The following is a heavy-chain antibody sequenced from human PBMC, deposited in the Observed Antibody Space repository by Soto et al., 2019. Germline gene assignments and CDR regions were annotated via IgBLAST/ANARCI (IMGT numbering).Heavy chain of an antibody. CDR2: TSTFNGEA. CDR3: ARDLDGSGSNFTDY. V-gene: IGHV1-18*01. Sequence: GASVKVSCKASGYSFTSTGISWVRQAPGQGPEWMGWTSTFNGEAKYAQKLQGRVTMTTDTSTTTAYMELRSLTSDDTAVYYCARDLDGSGSNFTDYWGQGTLVTVSS. D-gene: IGHD3-10*01. J-gene: IGHJ4*02. CDR1: GYSFTSTG.